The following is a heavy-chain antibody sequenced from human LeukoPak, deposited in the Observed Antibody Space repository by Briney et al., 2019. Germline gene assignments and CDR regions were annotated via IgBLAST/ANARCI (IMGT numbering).Heavy chain of an antibody. CDR1: GFTFSSFA. CDR2: ISGSGGST. J-gene: IGHJ4*02. D-gene: IGHD6-13*01. V-gene: IGHV3-23*01. Sequence: PGGSLRLSCATSGFTFSSFAMCWVRQAPGKGLEWVSSISGSGGSTYYADSVKGRFTISRDNSKNTLYLQMNSLRAEDTAVYYCARDREQQLDYWGQGTLVTVSS. CDR3: ARDREQQLDY.